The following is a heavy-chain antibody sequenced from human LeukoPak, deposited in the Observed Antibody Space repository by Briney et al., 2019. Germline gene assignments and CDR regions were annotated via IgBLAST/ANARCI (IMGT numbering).Heavy chain of an antibody. CDR2: IWHDGSNA. V-gene: IGHV3-33*06. D-gene: IGHD6-19*01. Sequence: GGSLRLSCAASGISFSSYGIHWVRQAPGKSLEWVAVIWHDGSNAFYADSVRGRLSISRDDSKNTVYLQMDYLRVGDTALYFCAKDSRGGWTGYFDLWGQGTLVTVSS. J-gene: IGHJ4*02. CDR3: AKDSRGGWTGYFDL. CDR1: GISFSSYG.